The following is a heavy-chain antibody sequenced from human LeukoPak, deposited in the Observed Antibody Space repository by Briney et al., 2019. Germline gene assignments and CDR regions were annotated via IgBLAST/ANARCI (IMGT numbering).Heavy chain of an antibody. J-gene: IGHJ4*02. D-gene: IGHD6-13*01. CDR3: ARALPSRRYFFDY. V-gene: IGHV3-48*03. CDR2: ITSSGSTT. CDR1: GFTFSSYE. Sequence: GGSLRLSCAAPGFTFSSYEMSWVRQAPGKGLEGVSYITSSGSTTYYVDSVKGRFTISRDNAKNSLYLQMNSLRAEDTAVYYCARALPSRRYFFDYWGQGTLVTVSS.